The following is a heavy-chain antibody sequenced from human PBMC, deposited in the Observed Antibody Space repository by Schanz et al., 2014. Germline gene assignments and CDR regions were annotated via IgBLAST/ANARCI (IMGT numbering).Heavy chain of an antibody. V-gene: IGHV4-61*05. Sequence: QVQLQASGPGLVKPSETLSLTCTVSGDSISTSYYWGWIRQPPGKGLEWIGEIYHNGDTSFNPSLKGRATMSVDKSKKKFSLRLTSLTAADTALYYCVRGVGAWEQRIFDYWGKGTLVTVSS. CDR1: GDSISTSYY. CDR2: IYHNGDT. D-gene: IGHD3-3*01. J-gene: IGHJ4*02. CDR3: VRGVGAWEQRIFDY.